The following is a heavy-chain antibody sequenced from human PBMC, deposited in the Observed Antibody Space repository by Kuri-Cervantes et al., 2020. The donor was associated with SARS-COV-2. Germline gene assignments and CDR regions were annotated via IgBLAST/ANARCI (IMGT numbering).Heavy chain of an antibody. CDR1: AFTFSRCR. Sequence: GESLKISCAASAFTFSRCRMNRVRQAPGRGLEWVANIKQDGSEEFYVDSVEGRFTISRDNAKKSLFLQMNNLRAEDTAVYYCARASFAFWSGYYTGYYYDFWGQGALVTVSS. D-gene: IGHD3-3*01. CDR3: ARASFAFWSGYYTGYYYDF. V-gene: IGHV3-7*01. J-gene: IGHJ4*02. CDR2: IKQDGSEE.